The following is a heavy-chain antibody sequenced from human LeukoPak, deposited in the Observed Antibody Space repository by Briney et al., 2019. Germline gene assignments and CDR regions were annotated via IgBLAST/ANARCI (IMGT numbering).Heavy chain of an antibody. J-gene: IGHJ3*02. V-gene: IGHV1-69*06. CDR3: ARQDYDILTGYYRGHAFDI. CDR2: IIPIFGTA. D-gene: IGHD3-9*01. Sequence: SVKVSCKASGGTFSSYAISWVRQAPGQGLEWVGGIIPIFGTANYAQKFQGRVTITADKSTSTAYMELSSLRSEDTAVYYCARQDYDILTGYYRGHAFDIWGQGTMVTVSS. CDR1: GGTFSSYA.